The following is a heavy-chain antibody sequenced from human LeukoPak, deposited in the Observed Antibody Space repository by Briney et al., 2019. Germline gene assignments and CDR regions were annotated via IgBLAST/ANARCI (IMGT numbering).Heavy chain of an antibody. D-gene: IGHD3-10*01. CDR3: AKSRGSGSSYYYYGMDV. V-gene: IGHV3-23*01. J-gene: IGHJ6*02. Sequence: GGSLRLSCAASGFTFSSYAMSWVRQAPGEGLEWVSAISGSGGSTYYADSVKGRFTISRDNSKNTLYLQMNSLRAEDTAVYYCAKSRGSGSSYYYYGMDVWGQGTTVTVSS. CDR2: ISGSGGST. CDR1: GFTFSSYA.